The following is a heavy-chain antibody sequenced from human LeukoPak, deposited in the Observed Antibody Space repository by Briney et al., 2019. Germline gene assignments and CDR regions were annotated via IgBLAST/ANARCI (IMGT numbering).Heavy chain of an antibody. CDR1: GYTFTTYA. CDR2: INAGNGNT. V-gene: IGHV1-3*01. CDR3: ARDMGDTAMVNNWFDP. D-gene: IGHD5-18*01. J-gene: IGHJ5*02. Sequence: GASVKVSCKASGYTFTTYAMHWVRQAPGQRLEWMGWINAGNGNTKYSQKFQGRVTMTTDTSTSTAYMELRSLRSDDTAVYYCARDMGDTAMVNNWFDPWGQGTLVTVSS.